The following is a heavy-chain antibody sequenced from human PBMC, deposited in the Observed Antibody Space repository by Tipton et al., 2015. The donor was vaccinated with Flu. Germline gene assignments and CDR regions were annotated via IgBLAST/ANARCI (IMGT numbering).Heavy chain of an antibody. V-gene: IGHV4-38-2*01. J-gene: IGHJ5*02. CDR1: GDSISSDYY. D-gene: IGHD4-11*01. CDR3: ARRDYSNYTSDPKCWFVP. Sequence: TLSLTCAVSGDSISSDYYWGWIRQFPGKGLEWIGTVSRPGSTVYNPSLKSRVTISIDTSKNQFSLNMKSVTAAVMAVYYCARRDYSNYTSDPKCWFVPWGQGTLVAVSS. CDR2: VSRPGST.